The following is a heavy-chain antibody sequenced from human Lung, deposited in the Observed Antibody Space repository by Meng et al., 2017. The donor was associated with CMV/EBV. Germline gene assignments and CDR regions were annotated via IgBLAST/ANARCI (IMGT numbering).Heavy chain of an antibody. CDR3: ARIFEHGWGLPITPLDYSVMDV. Sequence: GGSLRLXCAASGFTFSYYTMNWVRQAPGKGLEWVSSTTSESSYIFYADSVKGRFTVSRDNAKNSLYLQMTSLRAEDTAVYYCARIFEHGWGLPITPLDYSVMDVXGQGXTVTVSS. CDR1: GFTFSYYT. D-gene: IGHD3-16*01. V-gene: IGHV3-21*01. J-gene: IGHJ6*02. CDR2: TTSESSYI.